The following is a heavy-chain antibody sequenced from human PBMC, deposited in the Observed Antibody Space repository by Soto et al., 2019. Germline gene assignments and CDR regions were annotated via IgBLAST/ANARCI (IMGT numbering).Heavy chain of an antibody. J-gene: IGHJ3*02. Sequence: EVQLVESGGGFVQPGGSLKLSGAASGFTVSGSAVHWVRQASGKGLEWVGRIRRKTNRYATAYAASVKGRFTISRDDSKNTAYLQMNGLKPEATAVYYCPGPLRESSFPRAFDIWGQGTMVTVSS. D-gene: IGHD3-16*02. CDR1: GFTVSGSA. V-gene: IGHV3-73*01. CDR2: IRRKTNRYAT. CDR3: PGPLRESSFPRAFDI.